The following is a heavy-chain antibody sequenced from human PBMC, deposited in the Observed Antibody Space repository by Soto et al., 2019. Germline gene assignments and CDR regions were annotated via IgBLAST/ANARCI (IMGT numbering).Heavy chain of an antibody. CDR3: ARARMQLWPNYYDDGLDV. CDR1: GGSISGGDYY. V-gene: IGHV4-39*01. CDR2: IYHSGNT. Sequence: SETLSLTCTVSGGSISGGDYYWSWIRQPPGKGLEWIGSIYHSGNTYYNPSLKSRVTISVDTAKNQFSLKLSSVTAADTAVYYCARARMQLWPNYYDDGLDVWGQGTTVTVSS. J-gene: IGHJ6*02. D-gene: IGHD5-18*01.